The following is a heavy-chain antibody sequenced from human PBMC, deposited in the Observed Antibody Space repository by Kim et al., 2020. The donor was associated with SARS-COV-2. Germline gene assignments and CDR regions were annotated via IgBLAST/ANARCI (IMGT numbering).Heavy chain of an antibody. CDR3: ARDQGAVAVRNHDAFDI. Sequence: GGSLRLSCAASGFTFSSYSMNWVRQAPGKGLEWVSSISSSSSYIYYADSVKGRFTISRDNAKNSLYLQMNSLRAEDTAVYYCARDQGAVAVRNHDAFDIWGQGTMVTVSS. CDR2: ISSSSSYI. CDR1: GFTFSSYS. V-gene: IGHV3-21*01. J-gene: IGHJ3*02. D-gene: IGHD6-19*01.